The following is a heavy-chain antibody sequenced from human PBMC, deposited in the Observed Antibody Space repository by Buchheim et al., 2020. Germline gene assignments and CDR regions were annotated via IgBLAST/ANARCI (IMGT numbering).Heavy chain of an antibody. Sequence: EEELVESGGTVVRPGGSLRLSCRASGFIFSHYDLTWVRQVPGKGLEWVAGIDWDGGTTNYVDSVKGRFTISLDNAKNFFYLEMTGLRGEDTALYFCTRDGPYYYRGMDVWGQGTT. J-gene: IGHJ6*02. CDR3: TRDGPYYYRGMDV. V-gene: IGHV3-20*04. CDR1: GFIFSHYD. D-gene: IGHD3-10*01. CDR2: IDWDGGTT.